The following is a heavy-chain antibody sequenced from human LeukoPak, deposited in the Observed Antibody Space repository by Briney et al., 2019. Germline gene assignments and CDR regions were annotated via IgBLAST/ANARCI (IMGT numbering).Heavy chain of an antibody. CDR1: GFPFSSYS. CDR2: IKPDGATK. V-gene: IGHV3-7*03. J-gene: IGHJ4*02. CDR3: ARSIPYGTTWYGRSDY. D-gene: IGHD6-13*01. Sequence: GGSLRLSCAASGFPFSSYSMTWVRQAPGKGLEWVANIKPDGATKFYVDSVKGRFTISRDNALNSLYLQMNSLRAEDTAIYYCARSIPYGTTWYGRSDYWGQGTLVTVSS.